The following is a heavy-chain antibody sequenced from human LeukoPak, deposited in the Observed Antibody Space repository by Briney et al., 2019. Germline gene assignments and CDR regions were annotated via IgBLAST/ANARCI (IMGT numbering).Heavy chain of an antibody. CDR1: GGSISSYY. CDR3: ARLSGQTTYYYMDV. D-gene: IGHD2-15*01. J-gene: IGHJ6*03. Sequence: ETLSLTCTVSGGSISSYYWSWIRQPAGKGLEWIGRIYTSGSTNYNPSLKSRVTMSVDTSKNQFSLKLSSVTAADTAVYYCARLSGQTTYYYMDVWGKGTTVTVSS. CDR2: IYTSGST. V-gene: IGHV4-4*07.